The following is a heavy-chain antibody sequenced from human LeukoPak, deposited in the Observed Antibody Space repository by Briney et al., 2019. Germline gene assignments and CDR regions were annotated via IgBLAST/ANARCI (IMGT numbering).Heavy chain of an antibody. V-gene: IGHV3-30*02. J-gene: IGHJ3*01. D-gene: IGHD5-24*01. CDR1: AFTFSSYG. CDR2: IRYDGINK. Sequence: GGSLRLSCAASAFTFSSYGMHWVRQAPGKGLEWVAFIRYDGINKYYADSVEGRISISRDNSKNTLYLQMNSLRADDTAVYYCAMKAVPRPRLHDAFDFWGQGTVVSVSS. CDR3: AMKAVPRPRLHDAFDF.